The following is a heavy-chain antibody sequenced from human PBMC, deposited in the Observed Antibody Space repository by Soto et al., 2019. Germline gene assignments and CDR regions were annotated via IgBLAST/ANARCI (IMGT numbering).Heavy chain of an antibody. D-gene: IGHD6-13*01. CDR3: ARDTAAAGTAYGMDV. CDR2: IWYDGSNK. J-gene: IGHJ6*02. CDR1: GFTFSSYG. Sequence: HPGGSLRLSCAASGFTFSSYGMHWVRQAPGKGLEWVAIIWYDGSNKYYADSVKGRFTISRDNSKNTLYLQMNSLRAEDTAVYYCARDTAAAGTAYGMDVWGQGTKVTVSS. V-gene: IGHV3-33*01.